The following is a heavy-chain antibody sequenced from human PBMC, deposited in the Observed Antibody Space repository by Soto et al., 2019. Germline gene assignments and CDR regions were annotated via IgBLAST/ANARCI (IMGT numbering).Heavy chain of an antibody. CDR3: ARIGTLFGIVTNNWFDP. Sequence: SATLSLTCTVSGASITSDDYYWSWIRQPPGKGLEWIGYISYSGSTYYNPSLKSRVTTSLDRSKNQISLYLNSVTAADTAVYYCARIGTLFGIVTNNWFDPWGQGTLVTVSS. J-gene: IGHJ5*02. CDR1: GASITSDDYY. D-gene: IGHD3-3*01. V-gene: IGHV4-30-4*01. CDR2: ISYSGST.